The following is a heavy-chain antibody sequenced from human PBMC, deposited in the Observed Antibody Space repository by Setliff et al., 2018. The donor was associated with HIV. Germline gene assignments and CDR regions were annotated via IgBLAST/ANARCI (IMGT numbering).Heavy chain of an antibody. D-gene: IGHD6-13*01. CDR3: ARVGSSTSLDY. V-gene: IGHV3-21*06. CDR2: INGNTLYI. Sequence: GSLRLSCTASGFPFSLYSMNWVRQTPGRGLEWVSSINGNTLYISYAASVRRRFTISRDNAKGSLYLQLTSLRPEDTGVYFCARVGSSTSLDYWGQGILVTVS. CDR1: GFPFSLYS. J-gene: IGHJ4*02.